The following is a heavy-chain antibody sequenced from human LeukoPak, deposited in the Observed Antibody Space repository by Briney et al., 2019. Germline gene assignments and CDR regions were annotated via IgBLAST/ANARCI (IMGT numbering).Heavy chain of an antibody. Sequence: PSETLSLTCTVSGGSISSGDYYWSWIRQPPGKGLEWIGYIYYSGSTYYNPSLKSRVTISVDTSKNQFSLKLSSVTAADTAVYYCARGREGWELLLFGFQFDYLGQGTLVTVSS. V-gene: IGHV4-30-4*01. CDR3: ARGREGWELLLFGFQFDY. D-gene: IGHD3-10*01. CDR2: IYYSGST. J-gene: IGHJ4*02. CDR1: GGSISSGDYY.